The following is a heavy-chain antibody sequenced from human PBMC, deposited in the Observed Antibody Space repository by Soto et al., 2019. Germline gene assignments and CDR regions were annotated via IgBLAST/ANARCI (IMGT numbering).Heavy chain of an antibody. CDR3: AHRRHDPPLVVSALWHYAFDI. Sequence: QITLKESGPTLGKPTQTLTLTCTFSGFSLSTSGVGVGWIRQPPGRALEWLALIYWDDDKRYNPSLKSMLTITKDTSKSQVVLPKTTMDPVYTATYDSAHRRHDPPLVVSALWHYAFDIWGHGTMVTVSS. CDR1: GFSLSTSGVG. J-gene: IGHJ3*02. V-gene: IGHV2-5*02. D-gene: IGHD3-22*01. CDR2: IYWDDDK.